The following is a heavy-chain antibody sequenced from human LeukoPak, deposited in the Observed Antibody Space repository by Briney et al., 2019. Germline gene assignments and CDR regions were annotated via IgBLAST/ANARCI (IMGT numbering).Heavy chain of an antibody. D-gene: IGHD3-16*01. Sequence: PGRSLRLSCAASGFTFSTHTMHWVRQAPGKGLEWVALISYDGSNRNYAKYADSVKGRFTISRDNAKNSLYLQMNSLRAEDTAVYYCARDNPHGGGMDVWGKGTTATVSS. CDR2: ISYDGSNR. CDR1: GFTFSTHT. V-gene: IGHV3-30-3*01. J-gene: IGHJ6*04. CDR3: ARDNPHGGGMDV.